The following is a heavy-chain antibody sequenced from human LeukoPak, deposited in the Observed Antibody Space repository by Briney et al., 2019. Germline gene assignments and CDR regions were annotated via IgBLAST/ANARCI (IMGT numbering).Heavy chain of an antibody. J-gene: IGHJ4*02. D-gene: IGHD3-10*01. CDR1: GCTFSSYW. CDR3: ARAIRGSAVDTGDR. Sequence: GGSLRLSCAASGCTFSSYWMRWVRQAPGKGLEGVANIKNDGSEEYYVDSVKGRFTISRDNARNSLFLQMNSLTVEDTAVYYCARAIRGSAVDTGDRWGQGTLVTVSS. V-gene: IGHV3-7*01. CDR2: IKNDGSEE.